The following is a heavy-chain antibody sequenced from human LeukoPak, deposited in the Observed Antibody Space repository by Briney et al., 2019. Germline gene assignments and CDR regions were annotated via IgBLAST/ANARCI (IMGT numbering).Heavy chain of an antibody. Sequence: ASVTVSCKASGYTFTSYYMHWVRQAPGQGLEWMGIINPSGGSTSYAQKFQGRVTMTRDTSTSTVYMELSSLRSEDTAVYYCARDRGYCSSTSCPDPPLDYWGQGTLVTVSS. D-gene: IGHD2-2*01. V-gene: IGHV1-46*01. CDR2: INPSGGST. CDR1: GYTFTSYY. CDR3: ARDRGYCSSTSCPDPPLDY. J-gene: IGHJ4*02.